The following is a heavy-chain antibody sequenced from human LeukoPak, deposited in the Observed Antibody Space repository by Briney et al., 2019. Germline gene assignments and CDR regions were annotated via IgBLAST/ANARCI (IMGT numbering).Heavy chain of an antibody. CDR2: TYYRSRWNT. J-gene: IGHJ6*02. D-gene: IGHD2-8*01. CDR1: GDSVSSTAAA. CDR3: VRVNVPDRTPYYGLDV. Sequence: SQTLSLTCAISGDSVSSTAAAWYWIRQSPSRGLEWLGRTYYRSRWNTDYALSVKSRITITADTSRNQFSLQLTSMTPEDAAVYYCVRVNVPDRTPYYGLDVWGQGTTVFVSS. V-gene: IGHV6-1*01.